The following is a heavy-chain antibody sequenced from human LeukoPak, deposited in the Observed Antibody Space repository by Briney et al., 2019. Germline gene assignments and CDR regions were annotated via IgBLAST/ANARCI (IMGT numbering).Heavy chain of an antibody. Sequence: SETLSLTCTVSGGSISSSSYYWGWIRQPPGKGLEWIGSIYYSGGTYYNPSLKSRVTISVDTSKNQFSLKLSSVTAADTAVYYCARPKYSSSSYYFDYWGQGTLVTVSS. CDR3: ARPKYSSSSYYFDY. V-gene: IGHV4-39*01. CDR2: IYYSGGT. J-gene: IGHJ4*02. D-gene: IGHD6-13*01. CDR1: GGSISSSSYY.